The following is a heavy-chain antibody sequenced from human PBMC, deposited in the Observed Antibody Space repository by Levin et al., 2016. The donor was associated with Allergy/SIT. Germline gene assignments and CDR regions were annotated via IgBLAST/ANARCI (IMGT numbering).Heavy chain of an antibody. CDR1: GFTFSSYA. CDR3: AKDWTSSSWYIPYYYGMDV. D-gene: IGHD6-13*01. Sequence: GESLKISCAASGFTFSSYAMSWVRQAPGKGLEWVSAISGSGGSTYYADSVKGRFTISRDNSKNTLYLQMNSLRAEDTAVYYCAKDWTSSSWYIPYYYGMDVWGQGTTVTVSS. CDR2: ISGSGGST. V-gene: IGHV3-23*01. J-gene: IGHJ6*02.